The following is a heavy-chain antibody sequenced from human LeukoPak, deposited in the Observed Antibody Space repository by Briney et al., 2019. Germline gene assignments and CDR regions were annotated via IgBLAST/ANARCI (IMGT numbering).Heavy chain of an antibody. J-gene: IGHJ4*02. CDR2: IWYDGSNK. D-gene: IGHD3-22*01. CDR1: GFTFSSYE. CDR3: AKGTYYYDSSGYYESYNDY. V-gene: IGHV3-33*06. Sequence: PGGSLRLSCAASGFTFSSYEMNWVRQAPGKGLEWVAVIWYDGSNKYYADSVKGRFTISRDNSKNTLYLQMNSLRAEDTAVYCCAKGTYYYDSSGYYESYNDYWGQGTLVTVSS.